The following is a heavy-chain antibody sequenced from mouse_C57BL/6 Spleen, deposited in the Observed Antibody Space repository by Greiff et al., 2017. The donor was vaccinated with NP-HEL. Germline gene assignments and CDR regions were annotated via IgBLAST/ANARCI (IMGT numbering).Heavy chain of an antibody. CDR1: GYSFTDYN. CDR2: INPNYGTT. CDR3: ARFAAQATFYAMDY. J-gene: IGHJ4*01. V-gene: IGHV1-39*01. D-gene: IGHD3-2*02. Sequence: VQLKESGPELVKPGASVKISCKASGYSFTDYNMNWVRQSNGKSLEWIGVINPNYGTTSYNQKFKGKATLTVDQSSSTAYMQLNSLTSEDSAVYYCARFAAQATFYAMDYWGQGTSVTVSS.